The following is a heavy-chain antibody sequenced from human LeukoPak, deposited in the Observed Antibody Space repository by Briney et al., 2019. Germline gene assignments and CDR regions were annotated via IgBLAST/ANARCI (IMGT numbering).Heavy chain of an antibody. CDR2: IYHSGST. J-gene: IGHJ4*02. CDR1: GYSISSGSY. D-gene: IGHD5-12*01. V-gene: IGHV4-38-2*02. CDR3: ARARPSMWIDY. Sequence: SETLSLTCTVSGYSISSGSYWGWIRQPPGKGLEWIGSIYHSGSTYYNPSLKSRVTISVDTSKNQFSLKLSSVTAADTAVYYCARARPSMWIDYWGQGTLVTVSS.